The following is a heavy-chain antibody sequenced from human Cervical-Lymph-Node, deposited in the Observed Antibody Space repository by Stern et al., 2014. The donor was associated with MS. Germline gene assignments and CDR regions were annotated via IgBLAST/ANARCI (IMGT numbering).Heavy chain of an antibody. CDR1: GGSISSGSYY. CDR2: IYTTGST. D-gene: IGHD3-9*01. J-gene: IGHJ5*02. CDR3: AREGDFDILTGYYKNWFDP. V-gene: IGHV4-61*02. Sequence: VQLEESGPGLVKPSQTLSLTCTVSGGSISSGSYYWSWIRQPAGKGLEWIGRIYTTGSTNYNPSLKSRVTIAVDPSKNKVSLKLTSVTAADTAVYYCAREGDFDILTGYYKNWFDPWGQGTLVTVSS.